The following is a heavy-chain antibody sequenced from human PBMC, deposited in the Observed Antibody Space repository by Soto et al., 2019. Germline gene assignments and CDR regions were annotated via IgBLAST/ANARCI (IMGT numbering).Heavy chain of an antibody. CDR3: AKYKTREYSGYEDY. V-gene: IGHV3-9*01. D-gene: IGHD5-12*01. CDR1: GFTFDDYA. Sequence: EVQLVESGGGLVQPGRSLRLSCAASGFTFDDYAMHWVRQAPGKGLEWVSGISWNSGSIGYADSVKGRFTISRDNAKNSLYLQMNSLRAEDTALYYCAKYKTREYSGYEDYWGQGTLVTVSS. J-gene: IGHJ4*02. CDR2: ISWNSGSI.